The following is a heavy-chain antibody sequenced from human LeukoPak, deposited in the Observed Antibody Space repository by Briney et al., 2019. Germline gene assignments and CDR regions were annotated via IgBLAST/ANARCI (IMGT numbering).Heavy chain of an antibody. CDR1: GDSISGYY. CDR2: MSGSGST. Sequence: PSETLSLTCAVSGDSISGYYWSWIRQPAEKGLEWIARMSGSGSTNYNPSLKSRVTLSVDTSKNQLPLNLNSVTAADTAVYYCARDRTYYDSTGYYYDFWGQGTLVTVSS. V-gene: IGHV4-4*07. CDR3: ARDRTYYDSTGYYYDF. D-gene: IGHD3-22*01. J-gene: IGHJ4*02.